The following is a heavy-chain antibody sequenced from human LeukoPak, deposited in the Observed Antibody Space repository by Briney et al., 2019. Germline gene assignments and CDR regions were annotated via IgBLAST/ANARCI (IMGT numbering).Heavy chain of an antibody. CDR2: IYYSGST. CDR1: VGSISSYY. Sequence: SETLSLTCTVSVGSISSYYWSWIRQPPGKGLEWIGYIYYSGSTNYNPSLKSRVTISVDTSKNQFSLKLSSVTAADTAVYYCARGEMAPTYFDYWGQGTLVTVSS. V-gene: IGHV4-59*01. CDR3: ARGEMAPTYFDY. J-gene: IGHJ4*02. D-gene: IGHD5-24*01.